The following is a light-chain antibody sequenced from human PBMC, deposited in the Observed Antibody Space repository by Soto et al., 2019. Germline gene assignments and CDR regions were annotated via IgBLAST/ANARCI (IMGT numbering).Light chain of an antibody. CDR1: RGISSN. V-gene: IGKV3-15*01. Sequence: VMTQAPATLSVSPGERATLSCRASRGISSNLAWYQQKPGQAPRLLIYDASTRATGIPARFSGSGSGTEFTLTISSPQSEDFAVYYCHQYNNWPPWTFGQGTKVDIK. CDR2: DAS. CDR3: HQYNNWPPWT. J-gene: IGKJ1*01.